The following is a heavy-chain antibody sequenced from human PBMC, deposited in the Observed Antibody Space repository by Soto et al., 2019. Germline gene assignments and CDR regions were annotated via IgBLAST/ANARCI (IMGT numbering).Heavy chain of an antibody. CDR3: ARLEPAIQVWSTYYFDY. V-gene: IGHV4-39*01. CDR1: GGSISSSSYY. Sequence: QLQLQESGPGLVKPSETLSLTCTVSGGSISSSSYYWGWIRQPPGKGLEWIGSIYYSGSTYYNPSLKSRLTISVDTSKNQFSRKLSSVTSADTAVYYCARLEPAIQVWSTYYFDYWCQGTLVTVSS. D-gene: IGHD5-18*01. CDR2: IYYSGST. J-gene: IGHJ4*02.